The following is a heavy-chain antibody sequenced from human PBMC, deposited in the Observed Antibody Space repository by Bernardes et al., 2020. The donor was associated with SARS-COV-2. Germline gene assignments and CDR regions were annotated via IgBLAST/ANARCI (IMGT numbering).Heavy chain of an antibody. Sequence: GGSLRLSRTASAFTFTSHVMTWVRQAPEKGLEWVSGIRPGGGGTYYADSVKGRFTISRDVSKSTLYLQMNSLIAEDTAVYYCAKALYGSGNYYAFDIWGQGTMVTVSS. D-gene: IGHD3-10*01. CDR1: AFTFTSHV. CDR2: IRPGGGGT. CDR3: AKALYGSGNYYAFDI. J-gene: IGHJ3*02. V-gene: IGHV3-23*01.